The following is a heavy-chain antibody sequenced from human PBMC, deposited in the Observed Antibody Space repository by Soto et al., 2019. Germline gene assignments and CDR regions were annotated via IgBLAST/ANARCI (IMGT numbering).Heavy chain of an antibody. V-gene: IGHV4-39*07. CDR1: GGSISSSRYY. J-gene: IGHJ4*02. D-gene: IGHD3-3*01. CDR2: INHSGST. Sequence: SETLSLTCAVSGGSISSSRYYWGWIRQPPGKGLEWIGKINHSGSTNYNPSLKSRVTISVDTSKNQFSLKLSSVTAADTAVYYCARGRTTIFGVVRYFDYWGQGTLVTVSS. CDR3: ARGRTTIFGVVRYFDY.